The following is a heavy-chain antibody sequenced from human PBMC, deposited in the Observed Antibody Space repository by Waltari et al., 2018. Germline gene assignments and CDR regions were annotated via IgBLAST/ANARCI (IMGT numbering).Heavy chain of an antibody. CDR1: GVTVSSSY. V-gene: IGHV3-53*02. CDR2: LSAGGDT. D-gene: IGHD3-3*02. J-gene: IGHJ4*02. CDR3: AKGTIFAGALDY. Sequence: EVHLVETGGGLIQPGGSLRLSCAVSGVTVSSSYMSWVRQAPGKGLEWVSYLSAGGDTYFAGSLQGRVTISRDDSKISLFLQMNSLSAADTAVYYCAKGTIFAGALDYWGQGALVTVSS.